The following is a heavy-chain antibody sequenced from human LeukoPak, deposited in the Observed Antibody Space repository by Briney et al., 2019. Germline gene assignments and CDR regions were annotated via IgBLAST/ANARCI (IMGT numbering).Heavy chain of an antibody. V-gene: IGHV1-18*01. CDR2: ITAYHGNT. CDR1: GYTFTSYG. CDR3: ARVGYYYDSSGYYYGDYYGMDV. Sequence: GASVKVSCKASGYTFTSYGISWVRQAPGQGLEWMGWITAYHGNTNYAQKLQGRVTMTTDTSTSTAYMELRSLRSDDTAVYYCARVGYYYDSSGYYYGDYYGMDVWGQGTTVTVSS. D-gene: IGHD3-22*01. J-gene: IGHJ6*02.